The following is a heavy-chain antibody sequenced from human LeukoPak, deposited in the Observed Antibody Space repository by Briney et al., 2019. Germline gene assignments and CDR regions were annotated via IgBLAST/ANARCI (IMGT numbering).Heavy chain of an antibody. CDR2: IQQDGGAE. CDR3: ARDAGYYVHDL. Sequence: PGGSLRLSCAASGFTFTTYRMGWVRQAPGKGLEWVANIQQDGGAEHYADSVKGRFTISRDNAKNSLYLQLYSLRAEDTAVYYCARDAGYYVHDLWGQGTLVTVSS. J-gene: IGHJ5*02. CDR1: GFTFTTYR. D-gene: IGHD3-10*02. V-gene: IGHV3-7*01.